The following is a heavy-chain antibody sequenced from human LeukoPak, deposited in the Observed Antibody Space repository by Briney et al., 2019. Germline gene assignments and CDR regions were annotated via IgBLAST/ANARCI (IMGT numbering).Heavy chain of an antibody. CDR3: AKISSGTSYYGMDV. D-gene: IGHD6-19*01. V-gene: IGHV3-30*18. J-gene: IGHJ6*02. CDR1: GFTFSSYG. Sequence: PGGSLRLSCAASGFTFSSYGMHWVRQAPGKGLEWVAVISYDGSNKYYADSVKGRFTISRDDSKNTLYLQMNSLRAEDTAVYYCAKISSGTSYYGMDVWGQGTTVTVSS. CDR2: ISYDGSNK.